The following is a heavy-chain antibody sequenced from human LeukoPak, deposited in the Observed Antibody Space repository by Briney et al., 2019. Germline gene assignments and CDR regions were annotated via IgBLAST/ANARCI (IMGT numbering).Heavy chain of an antibody. Sequence: SETLSLTCTVSGASITGYYWTWIRQSPGKRPEWLAYVRYTGTPNYNPSLRSRLTILVDTSKNQFSLKLSSVTAADTAVYYCARGDRDTAMVGPYYYYGMDVWGQGTTVTVSS. J-gene: IGHJ6*02. V-gene: IGHV4-59*12. D-gene: IGHD5-18*01. CDR2: VRYTGTP. CDR1: GASITGYY. CDR3: ARGDRDTAMVGPYYYYGMDV.